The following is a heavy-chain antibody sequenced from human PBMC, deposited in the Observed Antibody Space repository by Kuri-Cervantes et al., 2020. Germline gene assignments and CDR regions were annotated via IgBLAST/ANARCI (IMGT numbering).Heavy chain of an antibody. D-gene: IGHD6-19*01. Sequence: ASVKVSCKASGYTFTTSAISWVRQAPGQGLEWMGWMSTYNGNTNYAQKLQGRVTMTRDTSTSTVYMELSSLRSEDTAVYYCARDWDSSADYWGQGTLVTVSS. V-gene: IGHV1-18*01. CDR1: GYTFTTSA. CDR3: ARDWDSSADY. CDR2: MSTYNGNT. J-gene: IGHJ4*02.